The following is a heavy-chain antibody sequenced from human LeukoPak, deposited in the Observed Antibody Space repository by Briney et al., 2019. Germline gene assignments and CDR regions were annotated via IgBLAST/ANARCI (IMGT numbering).Heavy chain of an antibody. CDR3: ARVVDSGWYFDL. V-gene: IGHV1-69*04. CDR2: IIPILGIA. J-gene: IGHJ2*01. CDR1: GGTFSSYA. Sequence: GASVKVSCTASGGTFSSYAISWVRQAPGQGLEWMGRIIPILGIANYAQKFQGRVTITADKSTSTAYMELSSLRSEDTAVYYCARVVDSGWYFDLWGRGTLVTVSS. D-gene: IGHD1-26*01.